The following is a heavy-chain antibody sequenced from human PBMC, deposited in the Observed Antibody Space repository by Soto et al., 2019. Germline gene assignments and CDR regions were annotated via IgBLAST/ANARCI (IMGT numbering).Heavy chain of an antibody. D-gene: IGHD1-26*01. V-gene: IGHV3-30*18. CDR1: GFTFRSYA. Sequence: QVQAVESGGGVVQPGRSLRLSCVVSGFTFRSYAMHWVRQAPGKGLEWVAVISYDGSNKYYADSVKGRFTISRDNSENTLYLQMSSLNNEDTAVYYCAKTARYSGSYLDYWGQGPLVTVSS. J-gene: IGHJ4*02. CDR2: ISYDGSNK. CDR3: AKTARYSGSYLDY.